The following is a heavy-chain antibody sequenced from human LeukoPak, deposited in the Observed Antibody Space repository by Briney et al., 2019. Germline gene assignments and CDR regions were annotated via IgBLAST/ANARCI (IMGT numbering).Heavy chain of an antibody. CDR2: ISGSGGST. CDR1: GFTFSSYA. D-gene: IGHD6-19*01. Sequence: GASLRLSCAASGFTFSSYAMSWVRQAPGKGLEWVSAISGSGGSTYYADSVKGRFTISRDNSKNTLYLQMNSLRAEDTAVYYCAKELFPGIEVRNYFDYWGQGTLVTVSS. J-gene: IGHJ4*02. CDR3: AKELFPGIEVRNYFDY. V-gene: IGHV3-23*01.